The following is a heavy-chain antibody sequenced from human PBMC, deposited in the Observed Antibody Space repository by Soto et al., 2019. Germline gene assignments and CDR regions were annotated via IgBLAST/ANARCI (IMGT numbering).Heavy chain of an antibody. V-gene: IGHV4-31*03. D-gene: IGHD6-13*01. J-gene: IGHJ4*02. Sequence: QVQLQESGPGLVKPSQTLSLTCTVSGGPISSGGYYWSWIRQHPGKGLEWIGYIYYSGSTYYNPSLKSRVTISVDTSKNQFSLKLSSVTAADTAVYYCARDRAGALYFDYWGQGTLVTVSS. CDR1: GGPISSGGYY. CDR2: IYYSGST. CDR3: ARDRAGALYFDY.